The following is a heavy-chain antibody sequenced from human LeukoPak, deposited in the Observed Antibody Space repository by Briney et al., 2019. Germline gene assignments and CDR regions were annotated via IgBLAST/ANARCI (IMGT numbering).Heavy chain of an antibody. Sequence: SETLSLTCTVSGGSISSSSYYWGWIRQPPGKGLEWTGSIYYSGSTYYNPSLKSRVTISVDTSKNQFSLKLSSVTAADTAVYYCARHLSSGWYVGPSYFDYWGQGTLVTVSS. D-gene: IGHD6-19*01. CDR1: GGSISSSSYY. CDR2: IYYSGST. J-gene: IGHJ4*02. CDR3: ARHLSSGWYVGPSYFDY. V-gene: IGHV4-39*01.